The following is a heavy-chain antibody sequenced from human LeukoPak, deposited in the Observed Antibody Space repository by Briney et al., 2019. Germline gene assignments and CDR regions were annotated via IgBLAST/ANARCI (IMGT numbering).Heavy chain of an antibody. Sequence: GASVKVSCKASGYTFTSYDINWERQATGQGLEWMGWMNPNSGNTGYAQKFQGRVTMTRNTSISTAYMELSSLRSEDTAVYYCARGTTIAAQGTYYYYGMDVWGQGTTVTVFS. CDR1: GYTFTSYD. CDR3: ARGTTIAAQGTYYYYGMDV. J-gene: IGHJ6*02. CDR2: MNPNSGNT. D-gene: IGHD6-6*01. V-gene: IGHV1-8*01.